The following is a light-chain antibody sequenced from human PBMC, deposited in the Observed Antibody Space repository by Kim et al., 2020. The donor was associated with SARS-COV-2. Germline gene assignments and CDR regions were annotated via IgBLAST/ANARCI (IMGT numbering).Light chain of an antibody. CDR2: VEGSGSY. CDR1: SGHSNYF. V-gene: IGLV4-60*03. CDR3: ETWDSNIQV. J-gene: IGLJ3*02. Sequence: QLVLTQSSSASASLGSSVKLTCTLSSGHSNYFIAWHQQQPGKAPRFLMKVEGSGSYNKGGGVPDHFSGSRSGADRYLIISNLHSEDEADYYCETWDSNIQVFGGGTQLTVL.